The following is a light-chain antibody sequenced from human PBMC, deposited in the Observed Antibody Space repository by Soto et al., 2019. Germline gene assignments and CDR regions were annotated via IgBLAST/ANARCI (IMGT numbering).Light chain of an antibody. J-gene: IGKJ2*01. V-gene: IGKV4-1*01. CDR1: QSVLYSSNNKNY. Sequence: DIVMTQSPDSLAVSLGERATINCKSSQSVLYSSNNKNYLAWYQQKPGQPPKLLIYWASTRESGVPDRFSGSGSGTDFTLTISSLQAEDVAVYYCQQCYSTLHTFGQGTKLEIK. CDR2: WAS. CDR3: QQCYSTLHT.